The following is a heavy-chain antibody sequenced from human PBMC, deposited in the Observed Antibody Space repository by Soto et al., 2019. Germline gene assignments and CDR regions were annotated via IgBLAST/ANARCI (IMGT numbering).Heavy chain of an antibody. CDR1: GGSFSGYY. J-gene: IGHJ6*02. V-gene: IGHV4-34*02. CDR3: ARDRQYYQFWSGCQNEGPCAMDV. CDR2: INHCGGT. Sequence: QVQPEQWGAGLLKPSETLSLTCAVYGGSFSGYYWTWIRQAPGKGLEWIGEINHCGGTNYNSSLKSRVTISVDTSKNQFSLILYSVTAADTAVYYCARDRQYYQFWSGCQNEGPCAMDVWGQGTTFTVSS. D-gene: IGHD3-3*02.